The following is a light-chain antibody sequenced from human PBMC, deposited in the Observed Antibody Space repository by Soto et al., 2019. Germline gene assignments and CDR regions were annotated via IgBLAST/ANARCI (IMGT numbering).Light chain of an antibody. Sequence: EIVLTQSPGTLSLSLGERATLSCRASQSVSSNFLSWYQQKPGQAPRLLIYAASSRATGIPDRFSGSGSGTDFTLTISRLATEAYAVYCCQQYVSSPRTFGQGTKVDIK. CDR2: AAS. J-gene: IGKJ1*01. V-gene: IGKV3-20*01. CDR1: QSVSSNF. CDR3: QQYVSSPRT.